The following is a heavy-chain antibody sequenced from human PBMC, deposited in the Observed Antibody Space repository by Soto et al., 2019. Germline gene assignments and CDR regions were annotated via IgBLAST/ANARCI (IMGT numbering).Heavy chain of an antibody. V-gene: IGHV2-70*01. Sequence: SGPTLVNPTQTLTLTCTSPAFSLSTTGMCVSWIRQPPGKALGWLALIDWDDDKYYSTSLKTRLTISKDTSKNQVVLTMTNMDPVDTATYYCARERYYDILTGPRYYYYYGMDVWGQGTTVTVSS. J-gene: IGHJ6*02. D-gene: IGHD3-9*01. CDR3: ARERYYDILTGPRYYYYYGMDV. CDR1: AFSLSTTGMC. CDR2: IDWDDDK.